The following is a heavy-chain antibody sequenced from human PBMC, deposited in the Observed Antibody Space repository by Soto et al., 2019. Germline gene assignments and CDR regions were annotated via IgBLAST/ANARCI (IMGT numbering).Heavy chain of an antibody. Sequence: TSETLSLTCSVSGGSISSSSYFWGWIRQPPGKGLEWIGSIYYSGSTYYNPSLKSRVTVSVDTSKNQFSLKLSSVTAADTAVYYCARHPSDFWFDPWGQGTRVTVSS. CDR2: IYYSGST. CDR3: ARHPSDFWFDP. J-gene: IGHJ5*02. V-gene: IGHV4-39*01. CDR1: GGSISSSSYF. D-gene: IGHD2-21*02.